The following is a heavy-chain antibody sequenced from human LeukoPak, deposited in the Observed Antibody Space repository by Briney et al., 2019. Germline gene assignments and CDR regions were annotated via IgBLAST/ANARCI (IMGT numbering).Heavy chain of an antibody. CDR1: GFTLSSYA. V-gene: IGHV3-30*04. CDR3: AREGNHYYDSSGYRTLDY. Sequence: GGSLRLSCAASGFTLSSYAMHWVRQAPGKGLEWVAVISYDGSNKYYADSVKGGFTISRDNSKNTLYLQMNSLRAEDTAVYYCAREGNHYYDSSGYRTLDYWGQGTLVTVSS. D-gene: IGHD3-22*01. J-gene: IGHJ4*02. CDR2: ISYDGSNK.